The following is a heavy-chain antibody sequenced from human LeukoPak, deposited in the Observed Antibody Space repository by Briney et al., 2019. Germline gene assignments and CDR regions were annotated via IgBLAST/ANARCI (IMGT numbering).Heavy chain of an antibody. J-gene: IGHJ6*03. Sequence: GASVKVSSKAYGYTFTSYDINWERQATGQGLEWMGWMNPNSGNTGYAQKFQGRVTITRNTSISTAYMELSSLRSEDTAVYYCARVGYSYGLGYYMDVWGKGTTVTVSS. D-gene: IGHD5-18*01. CDR1: GYTFTSYD. V-gene: IGHV1-8*03. CDR3: ARVGYSYGLGYYMDV. CDR2: MNPNSGNT.